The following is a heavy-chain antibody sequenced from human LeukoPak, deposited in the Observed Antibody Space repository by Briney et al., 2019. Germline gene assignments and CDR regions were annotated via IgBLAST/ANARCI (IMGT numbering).Heavy chain of an antibody. J-gene: IGHJ3*01. Sequence: ASVKVSCKTSGYTFRIYSIGWVRQAPGQGLEGVGWISPYNGYTKYAQRVQGRLTLSTDTSTSIAYMELRSLTSDDTAVYYCARRGRYCSSSSCYHDAFDVWGQGTMVTVSS. CDR3: ARRGRYCSSSSCYHDAFDV. V-gene: IGHV1-18*04. CDR2: ISPYNGYT. D-gene: IGHD2-2*01. CDR1: GYTFRIYS.